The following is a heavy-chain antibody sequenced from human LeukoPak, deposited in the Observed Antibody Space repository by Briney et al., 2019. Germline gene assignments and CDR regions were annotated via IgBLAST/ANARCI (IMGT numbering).Heavy chain of an antibody. CDR1: GGSISSSNW. CDR2: IYHSGST. V-gene: IGHV4-4*02. J-gene: IGHJ6*03. D-gene: IGHD3-3*01. Sequence: PSETLSLTCAVSGGSISSSNWWSWVRQPPGKGLEWIGEIYHSGSTNYNPSLKSRVTISVDKSKNQFSLKLSSVTAADTAVYYCARGLQVFRFLEWEPYYYYYMDVWGKGTTVTVSS. CDR3: ARGLQVFRFLEWEPYYYYYMDV.